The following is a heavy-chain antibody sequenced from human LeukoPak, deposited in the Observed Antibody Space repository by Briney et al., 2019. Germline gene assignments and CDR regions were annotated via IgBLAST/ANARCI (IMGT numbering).Heavy chain of an antibody. CDR2: IKQDGSEK. V-gene: IGHV3-7*01. D-gene: IGHD3-22*01. CDR3: ARDRIGYYDSSGSGAFDI. CDR1: GFTFSSYW. Sequence: QSGGSLRLSCAAPGFTFSSYWMSWVRQAPGKGLEWVANIKQDGSEKYYVDSVKGRFTISRDNAKNSLYLQMNSLRAEDTAVYYCARDRIGYYDSSGSGAFDIWGQGTMVTVSS. J-gene: IGHJ3*02.